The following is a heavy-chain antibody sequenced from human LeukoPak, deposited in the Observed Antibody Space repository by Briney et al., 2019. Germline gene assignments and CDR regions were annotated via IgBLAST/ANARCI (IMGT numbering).Heavy chain of an antibody. CDR1: GGSISSGGYY. Sequence: SETLSLTCTVSGGSISSGGYYWSWIRQHPGKGLEWIGYIYYSGSTYYNPSLKSRVTISVDTSKNQFSLKLSSVTAADTAVYYCARDSRYCSSTSCSAFDIWGQGTMVTVSS. J-gene: IGHJ3*02. V-gene: IGHV4-31*03. CDR3: ARDSRYCSSTSCSAFDI. CDR2: IYYSGST. D-gene: IGHD2-2*01.